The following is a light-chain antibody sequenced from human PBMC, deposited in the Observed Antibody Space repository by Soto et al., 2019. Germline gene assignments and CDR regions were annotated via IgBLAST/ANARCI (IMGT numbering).Light chain of an antibody. V-gene: IGLV2-11*01. CDR3: CSYAGSFVV. Sequence: QSALTQPRSVSGSPGQSVTISCTGTSSDVGGYNYVSWYQQHPGKAPKLMIYDVTKRPSGVPGRFSGSKSGNTASLTISGLQAEDEADYYCCSYAGSFVVFGGGTKVTVL. J-gene: IGLJ2*01. CDR1: SSDVGGYNY. CDR2: DVT.